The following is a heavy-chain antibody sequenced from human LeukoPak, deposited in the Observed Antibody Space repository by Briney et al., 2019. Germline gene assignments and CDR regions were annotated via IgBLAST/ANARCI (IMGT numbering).Heavy chain of an antibody. CDR1: GFTFSSYW. V-gene: IGHV3-7*01. Sequence: GESLRLSCAASGFTFSSYWMSWVRQAPGKGLEWVANIKQDGSEKYYVDSVKGRFTISRDNAKNSLYLQMNSLRAEDTAVYYCAREDYYRSSSTDYWGQGTLVTVSS. CDR2: IKQDGSEK. CDR3: AREDYYRSSSTDY. J-gene: IGHJ4*02. D-gene: IGHD3-10*01.